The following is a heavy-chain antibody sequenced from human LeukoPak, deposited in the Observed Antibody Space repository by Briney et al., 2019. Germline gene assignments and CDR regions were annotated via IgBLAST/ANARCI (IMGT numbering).Heavy chain of an antibody. Sequence: PGGSLRLSCAASGFTFSSYSMNWVRQAPGKGLEWVSFISTSSSYIYYADSVKGRFTISRDNAKNSLYLQMNSLRAEDTAVYYCARRATTERGHSYGLDYWGQGTLVTVSS. CDR2: ISTSSSYI. CDR3: ARRATTERGHSYGLDY. V-gene: IGHV3-21*01. CDR1: GFTFSSYS. D-gene: IGHD5-18*01. J-gene: IGHJ4*01.